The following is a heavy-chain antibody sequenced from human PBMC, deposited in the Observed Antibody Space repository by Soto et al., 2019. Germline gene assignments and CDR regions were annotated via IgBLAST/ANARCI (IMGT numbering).Heavy chain of an antibody. D-gene: IGHD6-19*01. Sequence: SVSNAWMNWVRQAPGKGLEWVGHIKSKTDGGTTDYAAPVKGRFTISRDDSKNTLYLQMNSLKTEDTAVYYCTTDKRQWLVGGGDYWGQGTLVTVSS. CDR3: TTDKRQWLVGGGDY. CDR1: SVSNAW. CDR2: IKSKTDGGTT. V-gene: IGHV3-15*07. J-gene: IGHJ4*02.